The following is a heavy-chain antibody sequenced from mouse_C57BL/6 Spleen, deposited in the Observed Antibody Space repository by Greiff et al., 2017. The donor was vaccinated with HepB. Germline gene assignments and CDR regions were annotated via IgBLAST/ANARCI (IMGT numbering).Heavy chain of an antibody. V-gene: IGHV2-2*01. J-gene: IGHJ3*01. CDR3: ASHYGSSYGFAY. Sequence: QVQLKESGPGLVQPSQSLSITCTVSGFSLTSYGVHWVRQSPGKGLEWLGVIWSGGSTDYNAAFISRLSISKDNSKSQVFFKMNSLQADDTAIYYCASHYGSSYGFAYWGQGTLVTVSA. D-gene: IGHD1-1*01. CDR1: GFSLTSYG. CDR2: IWSGGST.